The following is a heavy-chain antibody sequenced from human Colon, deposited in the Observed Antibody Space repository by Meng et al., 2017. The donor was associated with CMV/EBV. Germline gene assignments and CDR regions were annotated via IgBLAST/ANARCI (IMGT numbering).Heavy chain of an antibody. CDR2: ISTTVSYV. J-gene: IGHJ4*02. D-gene: IGHD3-10*01. Sequence: EVQVVESGGGLVKPGGSLRLSCAASGFTFSSYSMNWVRQSPGKGLEWVSSISTTVSYVYYADSVKGRFTISRDNAKNSLYLQMDSLRAEDTTVYYCAREPGTYGYFDFWGQGTLVTVSS. CDR3: AREPGTYGYFDF. V-gene: IGHV3-21*01. CDR1: GFTFSSYS.